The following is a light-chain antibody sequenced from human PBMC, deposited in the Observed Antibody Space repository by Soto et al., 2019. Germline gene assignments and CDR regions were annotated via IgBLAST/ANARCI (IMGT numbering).Light chain of an antibody. CDR1: QSVSSY. J-gene: IGKJ5*01. CDR2: DAS. Sequence: EIVLTQSPATLSLSPGERATLSCRASQSVSSYLAWYQQKPGQAPRLLIYDASNMATGIPARFSGSGSGTDFTLTISSLEPEDFVVYYCQQRSNWPLITFGQGTRLEIK. CDR3: QQRSNWPLIT. V-gene: IGKV3-11*01.